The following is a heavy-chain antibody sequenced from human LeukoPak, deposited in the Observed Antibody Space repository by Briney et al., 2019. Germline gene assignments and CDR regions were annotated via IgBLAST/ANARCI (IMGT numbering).Heavy chain of an antibody. CDR3: ARENPWGYSSSEFDY. CDR1: GFTFSSYA. D-gene: IGHD6-6*01. CDR2: ISYDGSNK. Sequence: GGSLRLSCAASGFTFSSYAMHWVRQAPGKGLEWVAVISYDGSNKYYADSVKGRFTISRDNSKNTLYLQMNSLRAEDTAVYYCARENPWGYSSSEFDYWGQGTLATVSS. V-gene: IGHV3-30-3*01. J-gene: IGHJ4*02.